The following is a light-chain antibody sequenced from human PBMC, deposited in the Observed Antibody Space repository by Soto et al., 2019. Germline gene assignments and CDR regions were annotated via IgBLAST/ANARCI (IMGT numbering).Light chain of an antibody. CDR1: QSLVHSDGNTY. CDR3: QHYNNWPPWT. CDR2: GAS. J-gene: IGKJ1*01. Sequence: DIVMTQTPLSSPVTLGQPASISCRSSQSLVHSDGNTYLSWLQQKPGQAPRLLIYGASTRATGIPARFSGSGSGTEFTLTISSLQSEDFAVYYCQHYNNWPPWTFGQGTKVEIK. V-gene: IGKV2-24*01.